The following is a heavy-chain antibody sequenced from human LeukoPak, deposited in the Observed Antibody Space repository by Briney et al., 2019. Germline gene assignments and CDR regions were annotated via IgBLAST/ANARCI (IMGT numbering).Heavy chain of an antibody. D-gene: IGHD3-10*01. CDR1: GFIFSSYA. J-gene: IGHJ4*02. V-gene: IGHV4-34*01. Sequence: GSLRLSCAASGFIFSSYAMSWVRQPPGKGLEWIGEIHYSGSATYNPSLKSRVTISVDTSKNQFSLKMNSVTAADTAVYYCARGQWFRAFWSRGTPVTVSS. CDR2: IHYSGSA. CDR3: ARGQWFRAF.